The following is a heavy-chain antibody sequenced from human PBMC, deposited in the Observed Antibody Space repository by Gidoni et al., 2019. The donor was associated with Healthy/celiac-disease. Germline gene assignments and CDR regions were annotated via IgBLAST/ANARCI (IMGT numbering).Heavy chain of an antibody. D-gene: IGHD7-27*01. CDR2: IYYSGST. CDR3: ARAPNLGSYFDY. V-gene: IGHV4-59*01. Sequence: QVQLQESGPGLVKPSETLSLTCTVSGGSISSYYWSWIRQPPGKGLEWIGYIYYSGSTNYNPSLKSRVTISVDTSKNQFSLKLSSVTAADTAVYYCARAPNLGSYFDYWGQGTLVTVSS. CDR1: GGSISSYY. J-gene: IGHJ4*02.